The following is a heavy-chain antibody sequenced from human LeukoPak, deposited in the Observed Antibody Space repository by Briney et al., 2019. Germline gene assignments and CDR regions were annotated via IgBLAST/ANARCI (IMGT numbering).Heavy chain of an antibody. Sequence: PGGSLRLSCAASGFTFSSYAMTWVRQAPGKGLEWVSAIGGSGGSTYYADSVKGRFTISRDNSKNTLYLQMNSLRAEDTAVYYCAKPKAGYCSGGSCYYDYWGQGTLVTVSS. CDR2: IGGSGGST. CDR3: AKPKAGYCSGGSCYYDY. J-gene: IGHJ4*02. D-gene: IGHD2-15*01. CDR1: GFTFSSYA. V-gene: IGHV3-23*01.